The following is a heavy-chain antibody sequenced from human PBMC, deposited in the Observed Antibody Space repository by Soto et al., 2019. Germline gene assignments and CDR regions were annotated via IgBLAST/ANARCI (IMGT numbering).Heavy chain of an antibody. CDR3: ARGMGRDGYNFHY. CDR2: IWYDGSTN. D-gene: IGHD5-12*01. Sequence: PGGSLRLSCAASGFTFSSYGMHWVRQAPGKGLEWVAVIWYDGSTNYNPSLKSRVTISVDTSKNQFSLKLSSVTAADTAVYYCARGMGRDGYNFHYWGQGTLVTVSS. V-gene: IGHV3-33*01. CDR1: GFTFSSYG. J-gene: IGHJ4*02.